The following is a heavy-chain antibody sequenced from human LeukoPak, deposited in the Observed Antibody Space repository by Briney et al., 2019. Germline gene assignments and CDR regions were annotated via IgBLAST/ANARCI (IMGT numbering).Heavy chain of an antibody. CDR1: GFTFEDYG. J-gene: IGHJ4*02. V-gene: IGHV3-20*04. D-gene: IGHD4-17*01. CDR3: ARVASRTYGDYFDY. CDR2: INWNGGST. Sequence: GGSLRLSCAASGFTFEDYGMTWVPHAPGKGLEWGSGINWNGGSTSYADSMKGRFTISRDNAKNSLYLQMNSLRAEDTAFYYCARVASRTYGDYFDYWGQGTLVTVSS.